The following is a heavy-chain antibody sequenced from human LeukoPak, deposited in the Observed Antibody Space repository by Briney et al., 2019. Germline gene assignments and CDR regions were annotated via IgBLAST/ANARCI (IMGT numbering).Heavy chain of an antibody. D-gene: IGHD3-10*01. CDR3: ARGHWYYGSGSYYNRLYYFDY. Sequence: SETLSLTCTVSGGSISSNSWNWIRQPPGKGLEWIGEINHSGRTNYNPSLKSRVTISVDTSKNQFSLKLSSVTAADTAVYYCARGHWYYGSGSYYNRLYYFDYWGQGTLVTVSS. CDR2: INHSGRT. CDR1: GGSISSNS. V-gene: IGHV4-34*01. J-gene: IGHJ4*02.